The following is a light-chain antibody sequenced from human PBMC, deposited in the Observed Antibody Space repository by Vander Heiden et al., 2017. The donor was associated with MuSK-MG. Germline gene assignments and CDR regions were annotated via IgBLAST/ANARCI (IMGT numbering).Light chain of an antibody. J-gene: IGKJ5*01. Sequence: EIVMTQSPATLSVSPGERATLSCRASQSIGTNLAWYQQKPGQAPRLLIFGASTRATGIPARFSGSGSGTEFTLTISSLQSEDFAVYYCQQADNWPPIIFGQGTRLEIK. CDR2: GAS. V-gene: IGKV3D-15*01. CDR1: QSIGTN. CDR3: QQADNWPPII.